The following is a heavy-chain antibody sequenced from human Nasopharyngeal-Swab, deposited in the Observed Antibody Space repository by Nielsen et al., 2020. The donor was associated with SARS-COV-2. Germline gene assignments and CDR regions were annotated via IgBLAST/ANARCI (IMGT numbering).Heavy chain of an antibody. J-gene: IGHJ6*02. CDR2: IYYSGST. CDR1: GGSISSSSYY. D-gene: IGHD2-8*02. CDR3: ARHYSWFMNYYYCGMDV. V-gene: IGHV4-39*01. Sequence: SETLSLTCTVSGGSISSSSYYWGWIRQPPGKGLEWIGSIYYSGSTYYNPSLKSRVTISVDTSKNQFSLKLSSVTAADTAVYYCARHYSWFMNYYYCGMDVWGQGTTVTVSS.